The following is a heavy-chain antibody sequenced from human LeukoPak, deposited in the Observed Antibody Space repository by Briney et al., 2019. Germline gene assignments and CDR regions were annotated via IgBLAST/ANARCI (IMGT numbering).Heavy chain of an antibody. V-gene: IGHV2-70*13. CDR1: GFSLSTTGMC. CDR3: ARLHYSSAWGPSNFDS. CDR2: TDGDDDT. J-gene: IGHJ4*02. D-gene: IGHD6-25*01. Sequence: SGPTLVKPTQTLTLNCTFSGFSLSTTGMCINWIRQPPRKALEWLALTDGDDDTNYSTSLKTRLTISKDTSKNQVVLTMTNMDPVDTATYYCARLHYSSAWGPSNFDSWGQGILVTVSS.